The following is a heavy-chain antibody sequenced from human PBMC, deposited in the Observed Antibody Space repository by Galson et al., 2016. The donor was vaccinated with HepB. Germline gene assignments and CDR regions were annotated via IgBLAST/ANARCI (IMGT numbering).Heavy chain of an antibody. Sequence: SVKVSCKASGYIFTSYGISWVRQAPGQGLEWMGWISAYNGNTNYAQKLQDRVTLTTDTSSNTAYMELRRLSSNDTAVYFCARERGIMTYYYYGMDVWGQGTTVTVSS. CDR1: GYIFTSYG. V-gene: IGHV1-18*01. J-gene: IGHJ6*02. CDR2: ISAYNGNT. D-gene: IGHD3-10*01. CDR3: ARERGIMTYYYYGMDV.